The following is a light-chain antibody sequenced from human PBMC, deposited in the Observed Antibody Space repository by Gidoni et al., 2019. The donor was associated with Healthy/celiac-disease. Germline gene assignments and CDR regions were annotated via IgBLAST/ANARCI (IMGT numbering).Light chain of an antibody. Sequence: EIVMTHSPATLSVSPGERATLSCRASQSVSSSLAWYQQKAGQAPRLLIYAASTRATGIPATFSGSGSGTEFTLTISSLQSEDFEIYYCQQYNNWPLTFGGGTKVEIK. V-gene: IGKV3-15*01. CDR1: QSVSSS. J-gene: IGKJ4*01. CDR3: QQYNNWPLT. CDR2: AAS.